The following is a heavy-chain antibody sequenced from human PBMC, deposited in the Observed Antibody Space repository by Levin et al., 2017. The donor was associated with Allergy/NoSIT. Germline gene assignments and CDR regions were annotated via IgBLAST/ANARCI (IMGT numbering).Heavy chain of an antibody. CDR2: INHSGST. Sequence: SQTLSLTCAVYGGSFSGYYWSWIRQPPGKGLEWIGEINHSGSTNYNPSLKSRVTISVDTSKNQFSLKLSSVTAADTAVYYCARGLGYCSSTSYYAYYYYYYMDVWGKGTTVTVSS. V-gene: IGHV4-34*01. CDR1: GGSFSGYY. CDR3: ARGLGYCSSTSYYAYYYYYYMDV. D-gene: IGHD2-2*01. J-gene: IGHJ6*03.